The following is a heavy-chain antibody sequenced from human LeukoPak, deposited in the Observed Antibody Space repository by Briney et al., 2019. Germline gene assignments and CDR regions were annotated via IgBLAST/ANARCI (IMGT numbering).Heavy chain of an antibody. V-gene: IGHV3-21*01. D-gene: IGHD3-10*01. Sequence: GGSLRLSCAASGFTFSTYSMNWVRQAPGKGLEWVSSIDTSGTYIYYGESMKGRFTISRDNAKSSLYLQMNGLRAEDTAVYYCARGRSITLLRGVAMSDGFDIWGQGTMVAVSS. CDR1: GFTFSTYS. J-gene: IGHJ3*02. CDR3: ARGRSITLLRGVAMSDGFDI. CDR2: IDTSGTYI.